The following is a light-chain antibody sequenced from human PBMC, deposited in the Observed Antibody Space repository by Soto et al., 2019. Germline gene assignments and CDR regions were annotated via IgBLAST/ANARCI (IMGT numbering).Light chain of an antibody. CDR3: QPYCSSPFT. Sequence: EIVLTQSPGTLSLSPGERATLSCRASQSVSSNYLAWYQQKPGQAPRLLIYGASSMATGIPDSFSGSGSGTDFTLTISSLEPEAFALYYCQPYCSSPFTFGPGTKVDIK. CDR1: QSVSSNY. V-gene: IGKV3-20*01. CDR2: GAS. J-gene: IGKJ3*01.